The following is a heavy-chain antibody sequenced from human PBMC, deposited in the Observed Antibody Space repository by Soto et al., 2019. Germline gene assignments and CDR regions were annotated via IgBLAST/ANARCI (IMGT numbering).Heavy chain of an antibody. Sequence: EVQLLESGGGLVQPGGSLRLYCAASGFTFNNYAMTWVRQSPGKGLGWVSTISGSDGRTNNADSVKGPLTISRDNSKNALYLQMSSLSSADTALYYCVKDWTGDTYPCMDVWGQGTTVTVSS. J-gene: IGHJ6*01. D-gene: IGHD2-8*02. CDR2: ISGSDGRT. V-gene: IGHV3-23*01. CDR3: VKDWTGDTYPCMDV. CDR1: GFTFNNYA.